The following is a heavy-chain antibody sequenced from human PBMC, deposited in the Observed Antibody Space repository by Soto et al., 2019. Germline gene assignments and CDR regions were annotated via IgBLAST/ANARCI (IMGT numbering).Heavy chain of an antibody. J-gene: IGHJ4*02. Sequence: QLQLQESGPGLVKPSETLSLTCTVSGDSLSSSSYYWGWIRQPPGKGLEWIGSMYYSGSTYYNPSLKSRVTISVDTSKNQFSLKLNSVTAADTAVYYCATFSGSYYKGDDYWGQGTLVTVSS. D-gene: IGHD1-26*01. CDR3: ATFSGSYYKGDDY. CDR2: MYYSGST. V-gene: IGHV4-39*01. CDR1: GDSLSSSSYY.